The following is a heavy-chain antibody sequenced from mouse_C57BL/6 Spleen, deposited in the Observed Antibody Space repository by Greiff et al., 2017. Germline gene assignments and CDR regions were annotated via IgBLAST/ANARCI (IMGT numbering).Heavy chain of an antibody. V-gene: IGHV14-2*01. D-gene: IGHD1-1*01. CDR3: ARSFTTVVANWYFDV. CDR1: GFNIKDYY. J-gene: IGHJ1*03. Sequence: EVQLQQSGAELVKPGASVKLSCTASGFNIKDYYMHWVKQRTEQGLEWIGRIDPEDGETKYAPKFQGKATIAADTSSNTAYLQLSSLTSEDTAVYYCARSFTTVVANWYFDVWGTGTTVTVSS. CDR2: IDPEDGET.